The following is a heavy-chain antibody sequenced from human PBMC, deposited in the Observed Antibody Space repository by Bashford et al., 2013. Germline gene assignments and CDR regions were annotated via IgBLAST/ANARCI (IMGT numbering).Heavy chain of an antibody. CDR3: ARDSAGCSSTSCYTGDYYYYGMDV. CDR1: GDIFSDFY. J-gene: IGHJ6*02. V-gene: IGHV1-69*06. Sequence: SVKVSCKTSGDIFSDFYIHWVRQAPGQGLEWMGGIIPIFGTANYAQKFQGRVTITADKSTSTAYMELSSLRSEDTAVYYCARDSAGCSSTSCYTGDYYYYGMDVWGQGTTVTVSS. CDR2: IIPIFGTA. D-gene: IGHD2-2*02.